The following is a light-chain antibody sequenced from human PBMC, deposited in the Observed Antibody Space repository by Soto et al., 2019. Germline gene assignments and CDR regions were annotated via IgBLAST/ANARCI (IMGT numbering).Light chain of an antibody. CDR2: GAS. J-gene: IGKJ1*01. CDR1: QSVSSN. V-gene: IGKV3-15*01. CDR3: QQYNNWPMT. Sequence: EIVMTQSPATLSVSPGERATLSCRASQSVSSNLAWYQQKPGQAPRLLIYGASTRATGIPAMFSGSGSGTDFTLTISSLQSEDFVVYYCQQYNNWPMTFVQGTKVEIK.